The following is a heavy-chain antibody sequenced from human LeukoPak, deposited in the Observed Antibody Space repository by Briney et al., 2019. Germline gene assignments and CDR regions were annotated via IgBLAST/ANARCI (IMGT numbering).Heavy chain of an antibody. V-gene: IGHV4-34*01. CDR2: INHSGST. D-gene: IGHD2-2*01. CDR3: ARGRSLGYCSSTSCWRSYYGMDV. CDR1: GGSFSGYY. J-gene: IGHJ6*02. Sequence: SETLSLTCAVYGGSFSGYYWSWIRQPPGKGLEWIGEINHSGSTNYSPSLKSRVTISVDTSKNQFSLKLSSVTAADTAVYYCARGRSLGYCSSTSCWRSYYGMDVWGQGTTVTVSS.